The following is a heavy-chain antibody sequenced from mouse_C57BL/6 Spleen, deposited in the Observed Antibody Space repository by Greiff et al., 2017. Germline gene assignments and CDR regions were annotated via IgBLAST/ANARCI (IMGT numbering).Heavy chain of an antibody. D-gene: IGHD3-2*02. CDR2: ISNKANGYTT. CDR1: GFTFTDYY. J-gene: IGHJ4*01. V-gene: IGHV7-3*01. Sequence: EVKLVESGGGLVQPGGSLSLSCAASGFTFTDYYMSWFRQPPGKAPEWLGFISNKANGYTTEYSASVKGRFTISGDNSQSILYLQMNALRAEYSANYYCARGQALYYYAMDYWGQGTSVTVSS. CDR3: ARGQALYYYAMDY.